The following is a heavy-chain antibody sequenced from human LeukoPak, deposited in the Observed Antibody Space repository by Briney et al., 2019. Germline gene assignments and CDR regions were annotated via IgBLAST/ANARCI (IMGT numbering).Heavy chain of an antibody. D-gene: IGHD3-9*01. J-gene: IGHJ4*02. CDR2: IYYSGST. CDR3: ASLQDLTLDY. CDR1: GGSFSGYY. V-gene: IGHV4-34*01. Sequence: SETLSLTCAVYGGSFSGYYWSWIRQPPGKGLEWIGYIYYSGSTYYNPSLKSRVTISVDTSKNQFSLKLSSVTAADTAVYYCASLQDLTLDYWGQGTLVTVSS.